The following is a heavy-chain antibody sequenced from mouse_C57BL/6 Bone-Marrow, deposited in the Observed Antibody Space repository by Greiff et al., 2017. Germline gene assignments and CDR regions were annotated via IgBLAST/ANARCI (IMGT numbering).Heavy chain of an antibody. CDR2: IRLKSDNYAT. V-gene: IGHV6-3*01. Sequence: EVQLVESGGGLVQPGGSMKLSCVASGFTFSNYWMNWVRQSPEKGLEWVAQIRLKSDNYATHYAESVKGRFTISRDDSKSSVYLQMNNLRAEDTGIYYCTGPVVRVYFDYWGQGTTLTVSS. CDR3: TGPVVRVYFDY. CDR1: GFTFSNYW. D-gene: IGHD1-1*01. J-gene: IGHJ2*01.